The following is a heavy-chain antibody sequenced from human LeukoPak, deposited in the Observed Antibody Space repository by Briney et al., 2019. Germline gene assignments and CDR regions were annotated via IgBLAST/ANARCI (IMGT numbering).Heavy chain of an antibody. D-gene: IGHD6-19*01. CDR3: AREPVAGRHLDY. J-gene: IGHJ4*02. V-gene: IGHV4-59*01. CDR1: GGSISSYY. CDR2: IYYSGST. Sequence: SETLSLTCTVSGGSISSYYWSWIRQPPGKGLEWVGYIYYSGSTNYNPSLKSRVTISVDTSKNQFSLKLSSVTAADTAVYYCAREPVAGRHLDYWGQGTLVTVSS.